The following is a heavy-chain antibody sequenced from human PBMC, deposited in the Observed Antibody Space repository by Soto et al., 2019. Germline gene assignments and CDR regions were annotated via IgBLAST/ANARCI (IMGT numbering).Heavy chain of an antibody. CDR2: VAYDGSRK. J-gene: IGHJ6*02. D-gene: IGHD2-2*01. CDR1: GFTFSRFG. CDR3: AKDSDQLLFADYYYGMEV. V-gene: IGHV3-30*18. Sequence: QVQLVESGGGVVHPGRSLRLSCAASGFTFSRFGIHWVRQAPGKGLEWVAVVAYDGSRKYYADSVKGRFTISRDNSNHTLYLQMNSLRPEATALYYCAKDSDQLLFADYYYGMEVWGQGTTVTVSS.